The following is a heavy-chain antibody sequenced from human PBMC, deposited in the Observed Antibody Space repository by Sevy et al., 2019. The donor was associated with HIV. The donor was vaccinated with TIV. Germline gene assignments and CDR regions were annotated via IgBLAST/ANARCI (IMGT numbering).Heavy chain of an antibody. D-gene: IGHD3-10*02. CDR1: GFTFSSYA. Sequence: GGSLRLSCAASGFTFSSYAMSWVRQAPGKGLEWVSLINGIDASTYYADSVKGRFTISRDNSKNTLYLQMNSLRAEDTAVYYCTKDPGHCTTMFCYTTYWGQGTLVTVSS. V-gene: IGHV3-23*01. J-gene: IGHJ4*02. CDR3: TKDPGHCTTMFCYTTY. CDR2: INGIDAST.